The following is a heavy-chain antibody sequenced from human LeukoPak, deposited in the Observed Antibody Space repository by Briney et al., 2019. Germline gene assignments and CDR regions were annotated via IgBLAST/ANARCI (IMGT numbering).Heavy chain of an antibody. CDR3: ARDYRGSYDYYYYMDV. V-gene: IGHV3-7*01. D-gene: IGHD1-26*01. Sequence: GGSLRLSCAASGFTFSSYWMSWVRQAPGKGLEWVANIKQDGSEKYYVDSVKGRFTISRDNAKNSLYLQTNSLRAEDTAVYYCARDYRGSYDYYYYMDVWGKGTTVTVSS. CDR1: GFTFSSYW. J-gene: IGHJ6*03. CDR2: IKQDGSEK.